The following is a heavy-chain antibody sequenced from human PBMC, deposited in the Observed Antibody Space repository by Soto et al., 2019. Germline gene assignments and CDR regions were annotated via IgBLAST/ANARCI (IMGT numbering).Heavy chain of an antibody. J-gene: IGHJ5*02. CDR1: GFTFNKYW. CDR2: IKQDGSEK. V-gene: IGHV3-7*03. CDR3: ARGVAGYNWFDP. Sequence: PGGSLRLSCAASGFTFNKYWMTWVRQAPRKGLEWVANIKQDGSEKYYVDSVKGRFSISRDNAKNSVYLQMNSLRSEDTAVYYCARGVAGYNWFDPWGQGTLVTVSS. D-gene: IGHD6-19*01.